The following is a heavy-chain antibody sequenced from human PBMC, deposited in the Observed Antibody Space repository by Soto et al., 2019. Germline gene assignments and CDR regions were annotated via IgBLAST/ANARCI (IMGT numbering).Heavy chain of an antibody. J-gene: IGHJ4*02. Sequence: PSETLSLTCTVSGGSISSGGYYWSWIRQHPGKGLEWIGYIYYSGSTYYNPSLKSRVTISVDTSKNQFSLKLSSVTAADTAVYYCARARTGTSPSRYCSGGSCYTKRTRFWDYWGQGTLVTVSS. CDR1: GGSISSGGYY. V-gene: IGHV4-31*03. CDR2: IYYSGST. CDR3: ARARTGTSPSRYCSGGSCYTKRTRFWDY. D-gene: IGHD2-15*01.